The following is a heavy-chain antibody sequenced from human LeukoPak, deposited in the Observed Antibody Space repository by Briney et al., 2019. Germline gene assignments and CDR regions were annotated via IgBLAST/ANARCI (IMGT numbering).Heavy chain of an antibody. CDR1: GYTFTSYA. CDR3: ARRRAAAMAGFDY. Sequence: ASVKVSCKASGYTFTSYAINWVRQAPGQGLEWVGIINPSGGSTSYAQKFQGRVTMTRDTSTSTVYMELSSLRSEDTAVYYCARRRAAAMAGFDYWGQGTLVTVSS. D-gene: IGHD2-2*01. V-gene: IGHV1-46*01. J-gene: IGHJ4*02. CDR2: INPSGGST.